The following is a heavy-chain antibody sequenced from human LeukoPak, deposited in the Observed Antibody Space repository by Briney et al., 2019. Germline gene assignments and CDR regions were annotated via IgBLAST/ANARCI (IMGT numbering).Heavy chain of an antibody. J-gene: IGHJ5*02. D-gene: IGHD3-10*01. V-gene: IGHV1-2*02. CDR3: ARATDVLLWFGEASRFAP. Sequence: ASVTVSFMSSGYTFTDYYMHGVRQAPGQGREGMGWINPNSGGKNYAETFQGRVTMTRDTSISTAYMELSRLRSDDTAVYYCARATDVLLWFGEASRFAPWGQGTLVTVSS. CDR1: GYTFTDYY. CDR2: INPNSGGK.